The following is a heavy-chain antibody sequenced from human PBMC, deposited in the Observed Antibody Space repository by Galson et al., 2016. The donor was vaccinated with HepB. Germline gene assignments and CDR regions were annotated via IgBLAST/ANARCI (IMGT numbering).Heavy chain of an antibody. J-gene: IGHJ1*01. V-gene: IGHV4-59*08. CDR2: MRDSGNT. D-gene: IGHD3-10*01. Sequence: LSLTCSVSGGSISGVYWSWTRQPPGKGLEWVAYMRDSGNTNYNPSLKSRVTISVDTSIYQFSLRLSSVTAADTAVYYCARSGGSAGMHWGQGTLVTVSS. CDR1: GGSISGVY. CDR3: ARSGGSAGMH.